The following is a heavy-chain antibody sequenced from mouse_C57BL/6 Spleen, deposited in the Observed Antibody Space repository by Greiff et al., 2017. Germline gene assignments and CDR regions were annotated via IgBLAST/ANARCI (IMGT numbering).Heavy chain of an antibody. J-gene: IGHJ1*03. CDR2: IHPKGGGT. Sequence: QVQLQQSGAELVKPGASVKFSCKASGYTFTSSWMNWVKQRPGQGLEWIGMIHPKGGGTNYNEKFKGKATLTVDKSYRTAYMQLSRLTSEDSAVYYCARSPIYYGYHWYFDVWGTGTTVTVSS. V-gene: IGHV1-64*01. CDR3: ARSPIYYGYHWYFDV. D-gene: IGHD2-2*01. CDR1: GYTFTSSW.